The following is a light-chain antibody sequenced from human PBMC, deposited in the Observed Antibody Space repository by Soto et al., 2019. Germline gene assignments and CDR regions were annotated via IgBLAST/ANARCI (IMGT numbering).Light chain of an antibody. V-gene: IGKV3-20*01. CDR3: QQYVTSPYT. Sequence: EIVLTQSPGTLSLSPGEGATLSCRASQSMTTSSLAWYQQKPGQAPRLLIYGASNRATGVPDRVSASGSGTAFTLSFSRLEPEDFAMYYGQQYVTSPYTFGQGTKLAIK. J-gene: IGKJ2*01. CDR2: GAS. CDR1: QSMTTSS.